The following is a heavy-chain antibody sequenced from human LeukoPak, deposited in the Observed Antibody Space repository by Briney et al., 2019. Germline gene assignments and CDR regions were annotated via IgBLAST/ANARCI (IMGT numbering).Heavy chain of an antibody. CDR3: ARANYCSSTSCIIPYYYYGMDV. J-gene: IGHJ6*02. CDR1: GGSFSGYY. CDR2: INHSGST. V-gene: IGHV4-34*01. D-gene: IGHD2-2*01. Sequence: SETLSLTCAVYGGSFSGYYWSWIRQPPGKGLEWIGEINHSGSTNYNPSLKSRVTISVDTSKNQFSLKLSSVTAADAAVYYCARANYCSSTSCIIPYYYYGMDVWGQGTTVTVSS.